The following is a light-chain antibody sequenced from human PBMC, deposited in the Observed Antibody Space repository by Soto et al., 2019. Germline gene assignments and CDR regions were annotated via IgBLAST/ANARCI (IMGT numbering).Light chain of an antibody. Sequence: EIVLTQSPGTLSLSPGESATLSCRASQSVSSNSLAWYRRNPGQPPSLLIYGTSTRATDIPRRFSGSGSGTDFTLTITRLEPEDFAVYFCQQYGDSPPTFGPGTKVEVK. CDR3: QQYGDSPPT. V-gene: IGKV3-20*01. J-gene: IGKJ1*01. CDR1: QSVSSNS. CDR2: GTS.